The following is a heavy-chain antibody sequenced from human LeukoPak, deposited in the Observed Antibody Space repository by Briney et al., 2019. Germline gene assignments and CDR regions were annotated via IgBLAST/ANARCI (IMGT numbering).Heavy chain of an antibody. CDR2: ISSSSKYI. Sequence: GGSLRLSCAASGLTFSSYSMNWVRQAPGKGLEWVSSISSSSKYIFYADSVKGRFTTSRDNAKNSLYLQMNSLRAEDTAIYYCARDLSGVTGYTYGRGIDYWGQGTLVTVSS. D-gene: IGHD5-18*01. CDR3: ARDLSGVTGYTYGRGIDY. CDR1: GLTFSSYS. J-gene: IGHJ4*02. V-gene: IGHV3-21*01.